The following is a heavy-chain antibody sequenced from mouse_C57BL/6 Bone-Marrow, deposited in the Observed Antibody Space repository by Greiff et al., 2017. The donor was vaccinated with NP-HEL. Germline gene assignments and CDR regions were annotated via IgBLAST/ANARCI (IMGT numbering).Heavy chain of an antibody. CDR1: GYSITSGYY. CDR3: ARKDTYYSNYRDY. D-gene: IGHD2-5*01. V-gene: IGHV3-6*01. Sequence: DVQLQESGPGLVKPSQSLSLTCSVTGYSITSGYYWNWIRQFPGNKLEWMGYISYDGSNNYKPSLKNRISITRDTSKNQFFLKLNSVTTEDTATYYCARKDTYYSNYRDYWGQGTTLTVSS. CDR2: ISYDGSN. J-gene: IGHJ2*01.